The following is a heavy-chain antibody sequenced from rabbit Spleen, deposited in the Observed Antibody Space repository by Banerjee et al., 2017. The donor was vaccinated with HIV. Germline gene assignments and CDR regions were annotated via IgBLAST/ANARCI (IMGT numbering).Heavy chain of an antibody. D-gene: IGHD2-1*01. J-gene: IGHJ6*01. CDR1: GFSFSDKD. Sequence: QEQLVESGGGLVKPEGSLPLTCKASGFSFSDKDVMCWVRQAPGTGLEWIACINSVTYKSVYAKWAKGPFTISRTTSLNTVTLQLNSLTAADTATYFCGRDANGDVRLSRLDLWGPGTLVTVS. V-gene: IGHV1S47*01. CDR3: GRDANGDVRLSRLDL. CDR2: INSVTYKS.